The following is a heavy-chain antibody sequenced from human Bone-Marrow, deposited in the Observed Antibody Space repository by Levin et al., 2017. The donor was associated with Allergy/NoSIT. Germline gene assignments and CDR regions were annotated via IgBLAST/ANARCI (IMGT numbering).Heavy chain of an antibody. CDR3: ARDVGLTRYCSGGSCYWYNWFDP. Sequence: GGSLRLSCAASGFTFSSYWMSWVRQAPGKGLEWVANIKQDGSEKYYVDSVKGRFTISRDNAKNSLYLQMNSLRAEDTAVYYCARDVGLTRYCSGGSCYWYNWFDPWGQGTLVTVSS. CDR1: GFTFSSYW. J-gene: IGHJ5*02. CDR2: IKQDGSEK. V-gene: IGHV3-7*03. D-gene: IGHD2-15*01.